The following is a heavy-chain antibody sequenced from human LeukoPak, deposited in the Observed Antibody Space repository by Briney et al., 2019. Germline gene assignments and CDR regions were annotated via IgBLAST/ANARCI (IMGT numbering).Heavy chain of an antibody. D-gene: IGHD6-13*01. CDR1: GGSISSYY. CDR2: IHYSGST. J-gene: IGHJ4*02. CDR3: ARGGVAGGCDY. V-gene: IGHV4-59*01. Sequence: PSETLSLTCTVSGGSISSYYWSWIRQPPGKGLEWIGYIHYSGSTNYNPSLKSRVTISVDTSKNQFPLKLSSVTAADTAVYYCARGGVAGGCDYWGQGTLVTVSS.